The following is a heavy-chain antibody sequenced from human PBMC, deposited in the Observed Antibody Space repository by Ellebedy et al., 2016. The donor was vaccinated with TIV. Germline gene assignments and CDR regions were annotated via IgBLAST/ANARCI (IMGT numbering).Heavy chain of an antibody. Sequence: GESLKISCAASGFTLNTYAMSWVRQAPGKGLEWVSSICGTGGSTWYADSVQGRFTISRDNSKNTLSLQMNSLRADDTAVYYCARLGYRSSWFDYWGQGALVTVSS. CDR1: GFTLNTYA. CDR2: ICGTGGST. J-gene: IGHJ4*02. CDR3: ARLGYRSSWFDY. V-gene: IGHV3-23*01. D-gene: IGHD6-13*01.